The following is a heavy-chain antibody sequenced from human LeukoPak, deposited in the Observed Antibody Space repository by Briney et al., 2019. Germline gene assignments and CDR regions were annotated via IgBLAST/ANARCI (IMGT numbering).Heavy chain of an antibody. D-gene: IGHD3-22*01. CDR1: AGSISSYY. CDR2: INHSGST. Sequence: SETLSLTCTVSAGSISSYYWSWIRQPPGKGLEWIGEINHSGSTNYNPSLKSRVTISVDTSKNQFSLKLSSVTAADTAVYYCARGHYYYDSSDYYGGNWFYPWGQGTLVTVSS. CDR3: ARGHYYYDSSDYYGGNWFYP. V-gene: IGHV4-34*01. J-gene: IGHJ5*02.